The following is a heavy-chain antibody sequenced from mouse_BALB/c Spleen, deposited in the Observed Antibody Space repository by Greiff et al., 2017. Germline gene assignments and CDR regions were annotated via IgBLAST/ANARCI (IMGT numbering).Heavy chain of an antibody. CDR2: ILPGSGST. Sequence: QVQLKQSGAELMKPGASVKISCKATGYTFSSYWIEWVKQRPGHGLEWIGEILPGSGSTNYNEKFKGKATFTADTSSNTAYIQLSSLTSEDSAVYYCARSGGNLYYAMDYWGQGTSVTVSS. CDR3: ARSGGNLYYAMDY. D-gene: IGHD2-1*01. V-gene: IGHV1-9*01. CDR1: GYTFSSYW. J-gene: IGHJ4*01.